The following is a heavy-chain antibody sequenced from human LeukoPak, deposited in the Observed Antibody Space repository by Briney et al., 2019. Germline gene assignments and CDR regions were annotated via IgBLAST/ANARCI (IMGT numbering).Heavy chain of an antibody. D-gene: IGHD2-2*01. CDR2: IRYDGSNK. Sequence: GGSLRLSCAASGFTFSSYGMHWVRQAPGKGLEWVAFIRYDGSNKYYADSVKGRFTISRDNSKNTLYLQMNSLRAEDTAVYYCALGYCSSTSCYDFDYWGQGTLVTVAS. CDR1: GFTFSSYG. CDR3: ALGYCSSTSCYDFDY. J-gene: IGHJ4*02. V-gene: IGHV3-30*02.